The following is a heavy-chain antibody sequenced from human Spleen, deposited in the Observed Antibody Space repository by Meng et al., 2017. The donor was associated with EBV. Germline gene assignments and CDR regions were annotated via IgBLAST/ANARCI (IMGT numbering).Heavy chain of an antibody. V-gene: IGHV1-69*01. Sequence: QVQLVQSGAEVKKPGSSVKVSCKACGGTFSSYAISWVRQAPGQGLEWMGGIIPIFGTANYAQKFQGRVTITADESTSTAYMELSSLRSEDTAVYYCARDGIAAAGTEGYYFDYWGQGTLITVSS. D-gene: IGHD6-13*01. CDR1: GGTFSSYA. CDR2: IIPIFGTA. CDR3: ARDGIAAAGTEGYYFDY. J-gene: IGHJ4*02.